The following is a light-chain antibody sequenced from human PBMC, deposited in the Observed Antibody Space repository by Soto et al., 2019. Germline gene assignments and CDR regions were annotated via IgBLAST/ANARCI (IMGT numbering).Light chain of an antibody. J-gene: IGKJ5*01. CDR2: KVS. Sequence: DVVMTQSPLSLPVPLGQPASISCRSSQSLVYSDGNTYLTWFQQRPGQSPRRLIYKVSNRHSGVPDRFGGSGSVTDFTLKISRVEAEDVGVDYGMQGAHWPRTFGQGTRLEIK. CDR1: QSLVYSDGNTY. CDR3: MQGAHWPRT. V-gene: IGKV2-30*01.